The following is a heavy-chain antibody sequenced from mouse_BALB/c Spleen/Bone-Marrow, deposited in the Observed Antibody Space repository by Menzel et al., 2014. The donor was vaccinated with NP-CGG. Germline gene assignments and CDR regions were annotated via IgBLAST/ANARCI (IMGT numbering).Heavy chain of an antibody. CDR1: GFTFTDYY. J-gene: IGHJ4*01. CDR3: ARFPMDY. V-gene: IGHV7-3*02. Sequence: DVKLVESGGGLVQPGGSLRLSCTTSGFTFTDYYMSWVRQPPGKALEWLAFIRNKAYGYTTEYSASVRGRFTISRDNSQSILYLQMNTLRVEDSATYYCARFPMDYWGQGTSVTVSS. CDR2: IRNKAYGYTT.